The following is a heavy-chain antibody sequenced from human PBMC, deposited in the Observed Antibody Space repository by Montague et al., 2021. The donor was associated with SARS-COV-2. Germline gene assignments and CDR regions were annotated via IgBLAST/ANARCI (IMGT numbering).Heavy chain of an antibody. CDR2: MHSTGST. Sequence: SETLSLTCSVSGGSINNYFWGWIRQPPGKGLEWVGYMHSTGSTAYNPSLKSRVIISVDTSKTQFSLKLSSGSAADTALYYCARAVVGAKTATIESWGQGTLVTVSS. CDR3: ARAVVGAKTATIES. V-gene: IGHV4-59*01. J-gene: IGHJ4*02. CDR1: GGSINNYF. D-gene: IGHD2-15*01.